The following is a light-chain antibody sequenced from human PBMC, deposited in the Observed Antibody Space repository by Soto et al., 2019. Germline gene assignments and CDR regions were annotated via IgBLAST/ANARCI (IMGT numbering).Light chain of an antibody. CDR2: AAS. CDR3: QQYYSYPWT. V-gene: IGKV1-8*01. Sequence: AIRMTQSPSSLSVSTGDRVTITCRASQGISSYLAWYQQKPGKAPKLLIYAASTLQSGVPSRFSGSGSGTDFTLTISCLQSEDFATYYCQQYYSYPWTFGQGTKVEIK. J-gene: IGKJ1*01. CDR1: QGISSY.